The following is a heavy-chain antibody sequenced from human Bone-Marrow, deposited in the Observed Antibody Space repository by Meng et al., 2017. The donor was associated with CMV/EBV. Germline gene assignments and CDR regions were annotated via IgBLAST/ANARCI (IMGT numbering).Heavy chain of an antibody. V-gene: IGHV3-7*01. CDR2: IKQDGSEK. J-gene: IGHJ4*02. CDR1: GFTFSSYW. CDR3: ARDSGAIFGVVTTYYFDY. D-gene: IGHD3-3*01. Sequence: GGSLRLSCAASGFTFSSYWMSWVRQAPGKGLEWVANIKQDGSEKYYVDSVKGRFTSSRDNAKNSLYLQMNSLRAEDTAVYYCARDSGAIFGVVTTYYFDYWGQGTLVTVSS.